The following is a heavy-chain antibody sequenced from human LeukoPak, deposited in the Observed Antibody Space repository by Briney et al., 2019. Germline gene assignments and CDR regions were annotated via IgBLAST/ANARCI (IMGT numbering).Heavy chain of an antibody. Sequence: GGSLRLSCAASGFTFSSYGMHWVRQAPGKGLEWVAVISYDGSNKYYADSVKGRFTISRDNSKNTLYLQMNSLIAEDTAVYYCAKDFNDSSGYYYYYYGMDVWGQGTTVTVSS. J-gene: IGHJ6*02. D-gene: IGHD3-22*01. CDR1: GFTFSSYG. CDR3: AKDFNDSSGYYYYYYGMDV. V-gene: IGHV3-30*18. CDR2: ISYDGSNK.